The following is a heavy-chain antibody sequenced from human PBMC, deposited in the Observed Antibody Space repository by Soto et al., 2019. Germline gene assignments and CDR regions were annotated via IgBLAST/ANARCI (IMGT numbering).Heavy chain of an antibody. V-gene: IGHV3-33*01. J-gene: IGHJ4*02. D-gene: IGHD3-22*01. CDR2: IWYDGSNN. Sequence: QVQLVESGGGVVQPGRSLRLSCAASGFIFSNYGMHWVRQAPGKGLEWVAVIWYDGSNNYYADSVKGRFTISRDNSXNXXYLQMNSLRAEDTAVYYCARDGEGYYDSSGTALDYWGQGTLVTVSS. CDR3: ARDGEGYYDSSGTALDY. CDR1: GFIFSNYG.